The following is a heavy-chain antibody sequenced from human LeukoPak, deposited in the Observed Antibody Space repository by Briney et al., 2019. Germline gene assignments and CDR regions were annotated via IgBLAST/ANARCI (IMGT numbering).Heavy chain of an antibody. Sequence: GASVKVSCXASGYTFTSYDINWVRQATGQGLEWMGWMNPNSGNTGYAQKFQGRVTMTRNTSISTAYTELSSLRSEDTAVYYCARIYDSSGYYFTYWGQGTLVTVSS. V-gene: IGHV1-8*01. CDR1: GYTFTSYD. CDR3: ARIYDSSGYYFTY. CDR2: MNPNSGNT. J-gene: IGHJ4*02. D-gene: IGHD3-22*01.